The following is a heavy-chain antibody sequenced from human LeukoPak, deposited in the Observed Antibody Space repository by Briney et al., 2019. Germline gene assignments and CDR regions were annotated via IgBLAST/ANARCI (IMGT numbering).Heavy chain of an antibody. CDR3: ARDQEGFDY. CDR2: ISSDGNTQ. J-gene: IGHJ4*02. V-gene: IGHV3-30-3*01. Sequence: GGSLRLSCAASGFTFSSYAMHWVRQAPGKGLDWAAVISSDGNTQYYADSVKGRFTISRDNSKNTLYLQMNSLRAEDTAVYYCARDQEGFDYWGQGTLVTVSS. CDR1: GFTFSSYA.